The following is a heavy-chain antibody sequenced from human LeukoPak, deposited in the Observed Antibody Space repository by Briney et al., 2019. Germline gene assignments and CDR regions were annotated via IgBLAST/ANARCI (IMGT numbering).Heavy chain of an antibody. D-gene: IGHD1-26*01. J-gene: IGHJ4*02. CDR2: INPNNGGT. CDR3: ARDRHSGNYYLDS. CDR1: GYTFTGYY. V-gene: IGHV1-2*04. Sequence: ASVKVSCTASGYTFTGYYMHWVRQAPGQGLEWMGWINPNNGGTKYAQKFQGWVTMTRDTSISTAYMELSRLRTNDTAVCYCARDRHSGNYYLDSWGQGTLVTVSS.